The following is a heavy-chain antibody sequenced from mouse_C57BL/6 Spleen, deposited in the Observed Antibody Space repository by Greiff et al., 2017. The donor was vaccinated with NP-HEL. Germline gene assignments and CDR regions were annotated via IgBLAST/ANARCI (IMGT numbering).Heavy chain of an antibody. J-gene: IGHJ2*01. CDR3: ARLETGTFYFDY. D-gene: IGHD4-1*01. CDR1: GYTFTSYW. CDR2: IDPSDSYT. V-gene: IGHV1-69*01. Sequence: QVQLKQPGAELVMPGASVKLSCKASGYTFTSYWMHWVKQRPGQGLEWIGEIDPSDSYTNYNQKFKGKSTLTVDKSSSTAYMQLSSLTSEDSAVYYCARLETGTFYFDYWGQGTTLTVSS.